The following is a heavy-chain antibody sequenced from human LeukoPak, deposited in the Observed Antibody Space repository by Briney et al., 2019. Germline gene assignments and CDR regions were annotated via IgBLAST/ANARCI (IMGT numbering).Heavy chain of an antibody. V-gene: IGHV3-30*02. J-gene: IGHJ3*01. CDR1: GFTFKNYG. Sequence: GGSLRLSCAGSGFTFKNYGIHWVRQAPGKGLEWVAFIRFGGTNEYYADSVKGRFTISRDNPKNSLYLQLNSLRPDDTAVYYCAKSRAPTADPDAFDVWGQGTMVTVSS. D-gene: IGHD1-14*01. CDR3: AKSRAPTADPDAFDV. CDR2: IRFGGTNE.